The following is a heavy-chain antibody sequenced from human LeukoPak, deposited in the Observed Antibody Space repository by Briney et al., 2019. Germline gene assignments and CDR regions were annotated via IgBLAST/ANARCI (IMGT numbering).Heavy chain of an antibody. CDR1: GFTFSSYS. CDR3: ARDLGYCTNGVCYQGDIDY. V-gene: IGHV3-21*01. J-gene: IGHJ4*02. D-gene: IGHD2-8*01. Sequence: GGSLRLSCAASGFTFSSYSKKWVRQAPGKGLEWVSSISSSSSYIYYADSVKGRFTISRDNAKNSLYLQMNSLRAEDTAVYYCARDLGYCTNGVCYQGDIDYWGQGTLVTVSS. CDR2: ISSSSSYI.